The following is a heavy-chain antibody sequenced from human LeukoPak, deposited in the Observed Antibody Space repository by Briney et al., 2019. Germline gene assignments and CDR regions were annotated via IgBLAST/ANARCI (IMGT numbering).Heavy chain of an antibody. CDR1: GFTFSNAW. Sequence: AGGSLRLSCAASGFTFSNAWMSWVRQAPGKGLEWVGRIKSKTDGGTTDYAAPVKGRFTISRDDSKNTLYLQMNSLKTEDTAVYYCTTDKGIGYCGGDCYYDYWGQGTLVTVSS. V-gene: IGHV3-15*01. J-gene: IGHJ4*02. CDR2: IKSKTDGGTT. D-gene: IGHD2-21*02. CDR3: TTDKGIGYCGGDCYYDY.